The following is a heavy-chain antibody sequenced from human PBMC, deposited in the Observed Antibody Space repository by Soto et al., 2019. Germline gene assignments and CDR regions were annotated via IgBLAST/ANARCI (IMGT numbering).Heavy chain of an antibody. CDR3: ARDCAGYSSAGYQRGGFDY. V-gene: IGHV3-33*01. CDR1: GFTFSSYG. Sequence: QVQLVESGGGVVQPGRSLRLSCAASGFTFSSYGMHWVRQAPGKGLEWVAVIWYDGSNKYYADSVKGRFTISRDNAKKTQGMQTVSLGEEDRAVYSCARDCAGYSSAGYQRGGFDYWGQGTLVTVSS. D-gene: IGHD6-19*01. CDR2: IWYDGSNK. J-gene: IGHJ4*02.